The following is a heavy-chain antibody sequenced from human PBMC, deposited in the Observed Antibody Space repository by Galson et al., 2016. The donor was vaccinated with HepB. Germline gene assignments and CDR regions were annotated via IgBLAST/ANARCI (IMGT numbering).Heavy chain of an antibody. V-gene: IGHV3-30*03. Sequence: SLRLSCAASGFAFRTHGMHWIRQAPGKGLEWVSIISYDGNNKFFIDSVRGRFTISRDNSKNTVYLQMNSLRAADTAVYYRATSTWETTGFDYWGQGTLVTVSS. CDR2: ISYDGNNK. J-gene: IGHJ4*02. CDR3: ATSTWETTGFDY. CDR1: GFAFRTHG. D-gene: IGHD4-17*01.